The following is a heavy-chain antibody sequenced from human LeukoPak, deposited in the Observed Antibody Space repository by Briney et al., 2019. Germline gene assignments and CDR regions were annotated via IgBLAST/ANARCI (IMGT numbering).Heavy chain of an antibody. D-gene: IGHD3-3*01. J-gene: IGHJ6*02. CDR3: ARSRITISPYYYYGMDV. CDR1: GYTFTSYA. Sequence: ASVTVSCKASGYTFTSYAMHWVRQAPGQRLEWMGWINAGNGNTKYSQKFQGRVTITRDTSASTAYMELSSLRSEDTAVYYCARSRITISPYYYYGMDVWGQGTTVTVSS. CDR2: INAGNGNT. V-gene: IGHV1-3*01.